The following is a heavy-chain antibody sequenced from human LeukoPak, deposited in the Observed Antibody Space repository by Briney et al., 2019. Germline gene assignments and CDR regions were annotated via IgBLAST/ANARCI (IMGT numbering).Heavy chain of an antibody. CDR2: INNSGIT. Sequence: PSGSLSLTCAVYVGSFSGYYWSGVRQPPGEGLEWVWEINNSGITNYNPSLKSRDTISVYTSKNQFSLKLRSVTDADTPVYYCARGLRTMVRGGIITANFDYWGQGTLVTVSS. D-gene: IGHD3-10*01. CDR1: VGSFSGYY. CDR3: ARGLRTMVRGGIITANFDY. V-gene: IGHV4-34*01. J-gene: IGHJ4*02.